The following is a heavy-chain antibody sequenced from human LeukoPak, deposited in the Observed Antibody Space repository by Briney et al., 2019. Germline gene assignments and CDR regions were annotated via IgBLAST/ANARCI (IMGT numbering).Heavy chain of an antibody. CDR2: IYADGSS. CDR3: ARGYYYRT. Sequence: SETPSLTCTVSGGSVGSDNSYWNWIRQPAGKGLEWIGRIYADGSSTYNPSLKSRVTILVDTSKNQFSLRLSSMTAADTAVYYCARGYYYRTWGLGTLVTVSS. J-gene: IGHJ4*02. CDR1: GGSVGSDNSY. D-gene: IGHD3-10*01. V-gene: IGHV4-61*02.